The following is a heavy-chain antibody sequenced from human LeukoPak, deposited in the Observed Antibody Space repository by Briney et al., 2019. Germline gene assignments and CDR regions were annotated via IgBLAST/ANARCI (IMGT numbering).Heavy chain of an antibody. CDR3: AKSDYGDSAPGDY. J-gene: IGHJ4*02. D-gene: IGHD4-17*01. V-gene: IGHV3-30*18. Sequence: GGSLRLSCAASGFTFSNYGMHWVRQAPGKGLEWVAAISYDGTNKYYADSMKGRFTISRDNSKNTLYLQMNSLRAEDTAVYYCAKSDYGDSAPGDYWGQGTVVAVSS. CDR1: GFTFSNYG. CDR2: ISYDGTNK.